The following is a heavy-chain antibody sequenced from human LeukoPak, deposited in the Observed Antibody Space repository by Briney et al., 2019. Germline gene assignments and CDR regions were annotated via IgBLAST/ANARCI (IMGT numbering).Heavy chain of an antibody. CDR3: ARLSRSYSTFDY. CDR2: INPNSGGT. J-gene: IGHJ4*02. V-gene: IGHV1-2*02. D-gene: IGHD1-26*01. Sequence: GASVKVSCKASGYTFTGYYMHWVRQAPGQGLEWMGWINPNSGGTNYAQKFQGRVTMTRDTSISTAYMELSRLIFDDTAVYYCARLSRSYSTFDYWGQGTLVTVSS. CDR1: GYTFTGYY.